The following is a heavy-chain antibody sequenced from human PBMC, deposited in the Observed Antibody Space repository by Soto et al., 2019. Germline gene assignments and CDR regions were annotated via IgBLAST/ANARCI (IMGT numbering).Heavy chain of an antibody. CDR2: ISLDSDSI. CDR1: GSDFSNYS. V-gene: IGHV3-48*02. Sequence: GGSLRLSCRASGSDFSNYSMNWVRQAPGQGLEWIAYISLDSDSIQYADSVKGRFTISRDDSNNSLYLQMGSLRDEDTATYYCAILYYHYVWGPGTTVTVSS. J-gene: IGHJ6*02. D-gene: IGHD3-3*01. CDR3: AILYYHYV.